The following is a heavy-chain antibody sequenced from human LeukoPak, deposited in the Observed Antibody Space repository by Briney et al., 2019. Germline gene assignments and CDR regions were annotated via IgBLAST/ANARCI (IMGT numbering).Heavy chain of an antibody. Sequence: GESLKISCKGSGYSFTSYWIGWVRQMPGKGLEWMGIIYPGDSDTRYSPSFQGQVTISADKSTSTAYLQWSSLKASDTAMYYCARPDGITMIVGAFDIWGQGTMVTVSS. J-gene: IGHJ3*02. V-gene: IGHV5-51*01. CDR2: IYPGDSDT. CDR1: GYSFTSYW. D-gene: IGHD3-22*01. CDR3: ARPDGITMIVGAFDI.